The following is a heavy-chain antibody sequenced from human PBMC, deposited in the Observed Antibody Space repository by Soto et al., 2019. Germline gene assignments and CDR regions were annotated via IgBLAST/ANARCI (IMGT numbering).Heavy chain of an antibody. CDR1: GGSISSYY. CDR3: ARVRAARLGGYYYYGMDV. V-gene: IGHV4-59*01. Sequence: SETLSLTCTVSGGSISSYYWSWIRQPPGKGLEWIGYIYCSGSTNYNPSLKSRVTISVDTSKNQFSLKLSSVTAADTAVYYCARVRAARLGGYYYYGMDVWGQGTTVTVSS. CDR2: IYCSGST. J-gene: IGHJ6*02. D-gene: IGHD6-6*01.